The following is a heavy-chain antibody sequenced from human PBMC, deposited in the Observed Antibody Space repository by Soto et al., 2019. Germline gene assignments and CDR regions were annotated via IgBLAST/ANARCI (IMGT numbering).Heavy chain of an antibody. J-gene: IGHJ6*03. CDR1: GGSISSSSYY. CDR3: ARQLRGGSGWYYYYYYYMDV. CDR2: IYYSGST. Sequence: SETLSLTCTVSGGSISSSSYYWGWIRQPPGKGLEWIGSIYYSGSTYYNPSLKSRVTISVDTSKNQFSLKLSSVTAADTAVYYCARQLRGGSGWYYYYYYYMDVWGKGTTVTVSS. D-gene: IGHD6-19*01. V-gene: IGHV4-39*01.